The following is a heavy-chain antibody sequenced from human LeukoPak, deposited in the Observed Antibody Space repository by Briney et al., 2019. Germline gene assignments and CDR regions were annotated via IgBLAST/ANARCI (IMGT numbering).Heavy chain of an antibody. J-gene: IGHJ4*02. CDR2: INAGNGNT. Sequence: GASVKVSCKASGYTFTSYAMHWVRQAPGQRLEWMGWINAGNGNTKYSQKFQGRVSVSRDTSISTVYMELSRLRYDDTAVYYCARDLATVATPYFDYWGQGTLVTVSS. CDR1: GYTFTSYA. D-gene: IGHD4-23*01. V-gene: IGHV1-3*01. CDR3: ARDLATVATPYFDY.